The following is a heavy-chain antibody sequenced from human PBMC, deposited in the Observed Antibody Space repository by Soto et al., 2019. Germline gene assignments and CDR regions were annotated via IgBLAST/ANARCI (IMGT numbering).Heavy chain of an antibody. J-gene: IGHJ4*02. CDR2: ISASSHDT. CDR3: AKPRAYCGGDCFYYFDY. Sequence: GGSLRLSCEASGFTFSSYAMGWVRQAPGKGLEWVSTISASSHDTYYADSVKGRFTISRDNSKNTLYLQMNSLRAEDTAVYYCAKPRAYCGGDCFYYFDYWGQGTLVTVSS. CDR1: GFTFSSYA. D-gene: IGHD2-21*02. V-gene: IGHV3-23*01.